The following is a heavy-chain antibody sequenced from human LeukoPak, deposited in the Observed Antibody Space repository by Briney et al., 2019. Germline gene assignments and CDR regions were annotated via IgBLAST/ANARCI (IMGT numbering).Heavy chain of an antibody. J-gene: IGHJ4*02. CDR1: GYTFTGYY. D-gene: IGHD2-8*01. V-gene: IGHV1-2*02. CDR2: INPNSGGT. CDR3: ARGNGDIVLMVYEGGWYFDY. Sequence: GASVKVSCKTSGYTFTGYYMHWVRQAPGQGLEWMGWINPNSGGTNYAQKFQGRVTMTRDTSISTAYMELSRLRSDDTAVYYCARGNGDIVLMVYEGGWYFDYWGQGTLVTVSS.